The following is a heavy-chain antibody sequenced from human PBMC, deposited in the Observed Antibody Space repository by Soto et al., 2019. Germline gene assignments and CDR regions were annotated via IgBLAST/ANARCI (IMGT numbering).Heavy chain of an antibody. J-gene: IGHJ4*02. CDR1: GYTFKSYG. V-gene: IGHV1-18*01. CDR3: ARYFWSGQLPYYFDY. Sequence: QIQLVQSGAEVRKPGASVKVSCKASGYTFKSYGISWVRQTARQGLEWLGWISAYNGDTKYAQNLQGRVSLTTDATTSSAYMELRSLRSDDTAVYYCARYFWSGQLPYYFDYWGQGTLVTVSS. CDR2: ISAYNGDT. D-gene: IGHD3-3*01.